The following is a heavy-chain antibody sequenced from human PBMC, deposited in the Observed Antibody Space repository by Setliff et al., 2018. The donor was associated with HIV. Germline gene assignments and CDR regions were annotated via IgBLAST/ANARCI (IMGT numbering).Heavy chain of an antibody. D-gene: IGHD6-6*01. CDR2: INTSGST. CDR3: ASEAWTSYRSSSGYYYYYMDV. J-gene: IGHJ6*03. CDR1: GGSVSNYY. Sequence: SETLSLTCTVSGGSVSNYYWTWIRQSAGKGLEWIGHINTSGSTNYNPTLKSRVTISVDTSKNQFSLKLSSVTAADTAVYYCASEAWTSYRSSSGYYYYYMDVWGKGTTVTVSS. V-gene: IGHV4-4*07.